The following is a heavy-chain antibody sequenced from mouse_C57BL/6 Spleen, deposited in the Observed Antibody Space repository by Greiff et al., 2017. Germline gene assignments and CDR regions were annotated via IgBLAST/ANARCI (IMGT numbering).Heavy chain of an antibody. CDR2: IDPENGDT. V-gene: IGHV14-4*01. D-gene: IGHD1-3*01. CDR3: TTGYLTHMDY. CDR1: GFNIKDDY. Sequence: EVKLMESGAELVRPGASVKLSCTASGFNIKDDYMHWVKQRPEQGLEWIGWIDPENGDTEYASKLQGKATITADTSSNTAYLQLSSLTSEDTAVDYCTTGYLTHMDYWGQGTSVTVSS. J-gene: IGHJ4*01.